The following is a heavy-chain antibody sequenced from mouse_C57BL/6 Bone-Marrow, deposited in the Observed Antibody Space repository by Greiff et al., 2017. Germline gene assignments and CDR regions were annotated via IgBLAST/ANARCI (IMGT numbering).Heavy chain of an antibody. CDR3: ASDYGSSYLYAMDY. V-gene: IGHV2-6*01. CDR1: GFSLTSYG. Sequence: QVQLQQSGPGLVAPSQSLSSTCTVSGFSLTSYGVDWVRQSPGKGLEWLGVIWGVGSTNYNSALKSRLSISKDNSKSQVFLKMNSLQTDDTAMYYCASDYGSSYLYAMDYWGQGTSVTVSS. J-gene: IGHJ4*01. D-gene: IGHD1-1*01. CDR2: IWGVGST.